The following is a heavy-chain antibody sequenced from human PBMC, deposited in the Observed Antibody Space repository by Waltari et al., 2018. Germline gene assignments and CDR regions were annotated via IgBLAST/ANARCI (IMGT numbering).Heavy chain of an antibody. J-gene: IGHJ3*02. D-gene: IGHD3-16*01. Sequence: EVQLVESGGGLVKPGGSLRLSCSASGFPFSSYNMNWVRQAPGKGLEWVSFISSSKYIFDADSVKGRFTISRDNAKNSLWLQMNSLRVEDTAVYYCARGGWASNTFDIWGQGTMVTVSS. CDR2: ISSSKYI. CDR3: ARGGWASNTFDI. V-gene: IGHV3-21*01. CDR1: GFPFSSYN.